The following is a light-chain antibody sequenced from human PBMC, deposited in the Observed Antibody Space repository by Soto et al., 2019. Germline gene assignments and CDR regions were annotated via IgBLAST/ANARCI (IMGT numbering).Light chain of an antibody. J-gene: IGLJ2*01. V-gene: IGLV1-44*01. CDR3: AAWDDSLNGPV. CDR1: SSNIGSNT. CDR2: SNN. Sequence: QLVLTQPPSASGTLGQRVTISCSGSSSNIGSNTVNWYQQLPGTAPKLLIYSNNQRPSGVPDRFSGSKSGTSASLAISGLQSEDEADYYCAAWDDSLNGPVFGGGTKLTVL.